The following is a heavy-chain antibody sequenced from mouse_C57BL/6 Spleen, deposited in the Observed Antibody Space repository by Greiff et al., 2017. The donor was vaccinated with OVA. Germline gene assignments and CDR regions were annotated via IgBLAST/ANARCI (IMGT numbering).Heavy chain of an antibody. D-gene: IGHD1-1*01. CDR3: ARRAFITTVVGYFDV. Sequence: VQLQQPGAELVKPGASVKMSCKASGYTFTSYWITWVKQRPGQGLEWIGDIYPGSGSTNYNEKFKSKATLTVDTSSSTAYMQLSSLTSEDSAVYYCARRAFITTVVGYFDVWGTGTTVTVSS. V-gene: IGHV1-55*01. CDR2: IYPGSGST. J-gene: IGHJ1*03. CDR1: GYTFTSYW.